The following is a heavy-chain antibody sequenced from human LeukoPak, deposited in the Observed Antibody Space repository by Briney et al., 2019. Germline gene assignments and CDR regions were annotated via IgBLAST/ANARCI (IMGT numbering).Heavy chain of an antibody. CDR3: ARGPYCSGGSCHFDY. Sequence: SETLSLTCAVSGGSISSSNWWIWVRQPPGKGLEWIGEIYHSGSTNYNPSLKSRVTISVDKSKNQFSLKLTSVTAADMAVYYCARGPYCSGGSCHFDYWGQGTLVTVSS. CDR1: GGSISSSNW. D-gene: IGHD2-15*01. J-gene: IGHJ4*02. CDR2: IYHSGST. V-gene: IGHV4-4*02.